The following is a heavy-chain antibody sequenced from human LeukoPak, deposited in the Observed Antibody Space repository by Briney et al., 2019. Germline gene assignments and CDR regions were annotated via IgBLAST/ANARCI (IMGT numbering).Heavy chain of an antibody. CDR1: GGSFSGYY. Sequence: KSSETLSLTCAVYGGSFSGYYWSWIRQPPGKGLEWIGEINHSGSTNYNPSLKSRVTISVDTSKNQFSLKLSSVTAADTAVYYCARGPRRNYGDYRLDYWGQGTLVTVSS. CDR2: INHSGST. D-gene: IGHD4-17*01. CDR3: ARGPRRNYGDYRLDY. V-gene: IGHV4-34*01. J-gene: IGHJ4*02.